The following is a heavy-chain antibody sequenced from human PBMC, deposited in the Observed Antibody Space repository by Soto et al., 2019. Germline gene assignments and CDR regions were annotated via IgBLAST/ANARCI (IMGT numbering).Heavy chain of an antibody. Sequence: AALKVSCKSSGCTFTSYAMNCVRQAPGQRLEWMGWINAGNGNTKYSQKFQGRVTITRDTSASTAYMELSSLRSEDTAVYYCARSVGAALSDYWGQGTLVTVSS. CDR3: ARSVGAALSDY. D-gene: IGHD1-26*01. CDR2: INAGNGNT. V-gene: IGHV1-3*01. J-gene: IGHJ4*02. CDR1: GCTFTSYA.